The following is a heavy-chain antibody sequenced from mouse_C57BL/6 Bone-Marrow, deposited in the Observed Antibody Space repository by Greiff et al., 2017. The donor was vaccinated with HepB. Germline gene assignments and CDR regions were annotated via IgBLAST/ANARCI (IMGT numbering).Heavy chain of an antibody. V-gene: IGHV1-55*01. D-gene: IGHD2-3*01. CDR3: ARLYVGYFFAY. CDR2: IYPGSGST. CDR1: GYTFTSYW. J-gene: IGHJ3*01. Sequence: QVHVKQPGAELVKPGASLKISCKASGYTFTSYWITWVKQSPGQGLEWIGDIYPGSGSTNYNENFKSKATLTVATSSSTAYMQLSSLTSEDAAVYYCARLYVGYFFAYWGQGTLVTVSA.